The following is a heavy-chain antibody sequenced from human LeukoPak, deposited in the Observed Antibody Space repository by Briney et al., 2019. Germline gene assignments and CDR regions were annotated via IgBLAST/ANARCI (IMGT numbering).Heavy chain of an antibody. CDR1: GLTFSGSA. D-gene: IGHD6-13*01. J-gene: IGHJ4*02. CDR2: IRGEVNSYAT. V-gene: IGHV3-73*01. Sequence: GGSLRLSCEASGLTFSGSAIHWVRQASGKGLEWVGRIRGEVNSYATEYAASVKGRFTISRDDSRNTAYLQMNSLKTEDTAVYYCSGLGIAAAGTDYWGQGTLVTVSS. CDR3: SGLGIAAAGTDY.